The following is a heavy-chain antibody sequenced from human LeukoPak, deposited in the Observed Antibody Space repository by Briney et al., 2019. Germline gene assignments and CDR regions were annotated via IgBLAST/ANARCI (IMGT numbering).Heavy chain of an antibody. D-gene: IGHD6-13*01. CDR3: ARDKTAIAADYYYYYYYMDV. Sequence: PSETLSLTCTVSGGSISSSIYYWSWIRQPAGKGLEWIGRIDTSRRTNYNPSLKSRVTISVDTSKNQFSLNLSSVTAADTAVYYCARDKTAIAADYYYYYYYMDVWGKGTTVTISS. CDR1: GGSISSSIYY. J-gene: IGHJ6*03. V-gene: IGHV4-61*02. CDR2: IDTSRRT.